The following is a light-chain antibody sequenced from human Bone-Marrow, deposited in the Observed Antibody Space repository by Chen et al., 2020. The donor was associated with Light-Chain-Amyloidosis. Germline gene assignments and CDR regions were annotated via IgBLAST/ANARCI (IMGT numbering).Light chain of an antibody. CDR1: SSDGGGDNH. CDR3: SSYTITDTLV. J-gene: IGLJ1*01. CDR2: EVT. V-gene: IGLV2-14*01. Sequence: QSALTQPASVSGSPGQSITISCTGTSSDGGGDNHVPWYQQHPDKAPKLMIYEVTNRPSWVPDRFSGSKSDNTASLTLSGLQTEDEADYFCSSYTITDTLVFGSGTRVTVL.